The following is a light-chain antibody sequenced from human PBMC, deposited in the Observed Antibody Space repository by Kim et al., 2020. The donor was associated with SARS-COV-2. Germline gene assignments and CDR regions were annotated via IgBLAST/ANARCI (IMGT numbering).Light chain of an antibody. V-gene: IGLV1-51*01. CDR1: SSNIGNNY. CDR2: DNN. J-gene: IGLJ3*02. CDR3: ATWDSSLSAGV. Sequence: GQKDTISCSGGSSNIGNNYVSWYQHRPGTAPKLLIYDNNQRPSGMPDRFSGSKSGTSATLGITGLQSGDEADYYCATWDSSLSAGVFGGGTQLTVL.